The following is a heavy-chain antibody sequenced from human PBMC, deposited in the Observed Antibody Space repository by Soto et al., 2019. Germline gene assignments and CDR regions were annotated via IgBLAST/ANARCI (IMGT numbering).Heavy chain of an antibody. CDR3: ARATLTYYYFLY. J-gene: IGHJ4*02. V-gene: IGHV4-30-2*01. D-gene: IGHD4-17*01. Sequence: PSETLSLTCAVSGGSISSGGYSWSWIRQPAGKGLEWIGFIYHSGSTNYNPSLKSRVTMSVDRSKNQFSLKLRSVTAADTAVYYCARATLTYYYFLYWGPGTLLTV. CDR2: IYHSGST. CDR1: GGSISSGGYS.